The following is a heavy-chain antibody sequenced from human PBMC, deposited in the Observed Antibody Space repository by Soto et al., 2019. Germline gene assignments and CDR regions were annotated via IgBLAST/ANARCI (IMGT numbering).Heavy chain of an antibody. V-gene: IGHV1-18*01. CDR2: ISPYNGHT. CDR1: GYTFTTYG. CDR3: ARLYYEFLTGSYNVGAAQAFDF. D-gene: IGHD3-9*01. Sequence: QVQLVQSGAEVKKPGASMKVSCKASGYTFTTYGLSWVRQAPGQGLAWMGWISPYNGHTTYAQKLQGRVTMTTDTSTSTAFMELRRLRSDATAIYYWARLYYEFLTGSYNVGAAQAFDFWGQGTMVTVSS. J-gene: IGHJ3*01.